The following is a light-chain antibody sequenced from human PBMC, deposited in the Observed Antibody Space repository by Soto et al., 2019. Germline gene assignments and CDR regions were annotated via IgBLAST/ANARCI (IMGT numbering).Light chain of an antibody. Sequence: QSALTQPASVSGSPGQPITISCTGTSSDVGGYNLVSWYQQHPGKAPKLIIYHGSKRPSGVSVRFSGSKSGNTASLAISGLQAEDEADYYCCSYASSSPNYVFAPGTKLTVL. CDR2: HGS. J-gene: IGLJ1*01. CDR1: SSDVGGYNL. CDR3: CSYASSSPNYV. V-gene: IGLV2-23*01.